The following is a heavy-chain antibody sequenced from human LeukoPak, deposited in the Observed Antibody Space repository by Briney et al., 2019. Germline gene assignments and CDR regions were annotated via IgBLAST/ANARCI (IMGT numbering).Heavy chain of an antibody. Sequence: GGALRLSCAASGFTFSSYAMHWVRQAPGKGLEWVAVISYDGSNKYYADSVKGRFTISRENSKNTLYLQMNSLTAEDTAVYYCAREARAWLPYFDYWGQGTLVTVSS. CDR2: ISYDGSNK. V-gene: IGHV3-30-3*01. J-gene: IGHJ4*02. CDR3: AREARAWLPYFDY. D-gene: IGHD5-12*01. CDR1: GFTFSSYA.